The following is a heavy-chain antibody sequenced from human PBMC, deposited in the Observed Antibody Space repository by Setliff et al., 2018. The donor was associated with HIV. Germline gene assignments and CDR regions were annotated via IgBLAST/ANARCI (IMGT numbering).Heavy chain of an antibody. CDR1: GFTFSTYE. J-gene: IGHJ4*02. D-gene: IGHD3-3*01. Sequence: GSLRLSCAASGFTFSTYEMNWVRQAPGKGPEWVSYISSSGSTIYYADSVKGRFTISRDNAKNSLYLQMNSLRAEDTAVYYCAPLGGSRFYFDYWGQVTLVTVSS. CDR2: ISSSGSTI. V-gene: IGHV3-48*03. CDR3: APLGGSRFYFDY.